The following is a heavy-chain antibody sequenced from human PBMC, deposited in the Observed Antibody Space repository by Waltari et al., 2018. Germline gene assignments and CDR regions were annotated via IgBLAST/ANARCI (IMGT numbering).Heavy chain of an antibody. D-gene: IGHD3-10*01. Sequence: QVQLVLSEAEVKKPGYSVKVSCKASGVNFSSYDISWVRQAPGPGLEWMVGNIPICGTANYAQTFQGRVTITADESTSTVYMELSTLRAEDTAVYYCAIIPAYGSGIYYNAWGQGTLVTVSS. V-gene: IGHV1-69*01. CDR2: NIPICGTA. CDR1: GVNFSSYD. J-gene: IGHJ5*02. CDR3: AIIPAYGSGIYYNA.